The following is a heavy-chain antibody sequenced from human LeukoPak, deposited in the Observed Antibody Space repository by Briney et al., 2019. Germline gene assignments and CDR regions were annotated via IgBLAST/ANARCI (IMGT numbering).Heavy chain of an antibody. CDR2: IIPIFGTA. J-gene: IGHJ3*02. V-gene: IGHV1-69*05. CDR3: ARALLAVTTFSGAFDI. CDR1: GGTFSSYA. Sequence: ASVKVSCKASGGTFSSYAISWVRQAPGQGLEWMGGIIPIFGTANYAQKFQGRVTITTDESTSTAYMELSSLRSKDTAVYYCARALLAVTTFSGAFDIWGQGTMVTVSS. D-gene: IGHD4-17*01.